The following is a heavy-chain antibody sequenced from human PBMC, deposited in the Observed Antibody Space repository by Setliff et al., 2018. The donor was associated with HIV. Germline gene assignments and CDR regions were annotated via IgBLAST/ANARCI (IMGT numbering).Heavy chain of an antibody. CDR3: ARTVPHSAAQDAFDI. CDR1: GASISTNEW. Sequence: KTSETLSLTCSVSGASISTNEWWGWIRQPPGKGLAWIGYISNSGKIYYDPSLNSRVPLSADTSKNQLSLKLTSVTAEDTGVYYCARTVPHSAAQDAFDIWGQGTVVTVSS. V-gene: IGHV4-28*05. D-gene: IGHD4-4*01. J-gene: IGHJ3*02. CDR2: ISNSGKI.